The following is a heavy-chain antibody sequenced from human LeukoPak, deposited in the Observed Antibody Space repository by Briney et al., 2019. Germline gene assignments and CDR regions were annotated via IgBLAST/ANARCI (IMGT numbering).Heavy chain of an antibody. CDR3: ARSRYVHYFDY. Sequence: SLRLSCAASGFTFDDYAMHWVRQAPGKGLEWVSGISWNSGSIGYADSVKGRFTISRDNAKNSLYLQMNSLRAEDTALYYCARSRYVHYFDYWGQGTLVTVSS. CDR2: ISWNSGSI. D-gene: IGHD3-16*01. CDR1: GFTFDDYA. J-gene: IGHJ4*02. V-gene: IGHV3-9*01.